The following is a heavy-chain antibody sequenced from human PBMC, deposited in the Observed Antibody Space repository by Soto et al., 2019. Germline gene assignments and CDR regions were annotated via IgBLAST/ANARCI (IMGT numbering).Heavy chain of an antibody. CDR2: ISYGGDNK. CDR3: AKARHSTSWYGLEADF. D-gene: IGHD6-13*01. Sequence: QVQLVESGGGVVQPGRALRLSCAASGFIFSDYAMHWVRQAPGKGLEWGAVISYGGDNKYYADSVRGRFAISRDNLKNTLDLQMNSLNPEDTAMYHCAKARHSTSWYGLEADFWGQGTLVTVSS. J-gene: IGHJ4*02. V-gene: IGHV3-30*09. CDR1: GFIFSDYA.